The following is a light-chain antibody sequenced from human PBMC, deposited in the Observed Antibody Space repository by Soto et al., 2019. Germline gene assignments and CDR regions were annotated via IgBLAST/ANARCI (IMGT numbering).Light chain of an antibody. J-gene: IGKJ4*01. CDR3: QQYNNWPPPT. CDR2: GAS. Sequence: EIVMTQSPATLSVSPGERATLSCRASQSVSSNLAWYQQKPGQAPRLLIYGASTRATGIPARFSGSGSGTKFTLTISSLQSEDFAVYYCQQYNNWPPPTFGGGTKVEIK. CDR1: QSVSSN. V-gene: IGKV3-15*01.